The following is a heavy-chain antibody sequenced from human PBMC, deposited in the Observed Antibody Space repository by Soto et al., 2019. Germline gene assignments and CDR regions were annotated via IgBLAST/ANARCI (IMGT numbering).Heavy chain of an antibody. CDR3: ARPPFQYDFWSGYPNYFDY. CDR1: GYSFTSYW. Sequence: PGESLKISCKGSGYSFTSYWIGWVRQMPGKGLEWMGIIYPGDSDTRYSPSFQGQVTISADKSISTAHLQWSSLKASDTAMYYCARPPFQYDFWSGYPNYFDYWGQGTLVTVSS. CDR2: IYPGDSDT. V-gene: IGHV5-51*01. J-gene: IGHJ4*02. D-gene: IGHD3-3*01.